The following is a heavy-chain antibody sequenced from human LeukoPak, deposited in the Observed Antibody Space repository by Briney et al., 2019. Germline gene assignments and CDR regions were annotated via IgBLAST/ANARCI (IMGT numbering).Heavy chain of an antibody. D-gene: IGHD3-22*01. CDR2: INPNSGGT. Sequence: GASVKVSCKASGYTFTGYYMHWVRQAPGQGLEWMGWINPNSGGTNYAQKFQGRVTMTRDTSITTAYMELSRLRSDDTAVYYCARVGSGNYYDSSGYLGRFDPWGQGTLVTVSS. CDR1: GYTFTGYY. V-gene: IGHV1-2*02. CDR3: ARVGSGNYYDSSGYLGRFDP. J-gene: IGHJ5*02.